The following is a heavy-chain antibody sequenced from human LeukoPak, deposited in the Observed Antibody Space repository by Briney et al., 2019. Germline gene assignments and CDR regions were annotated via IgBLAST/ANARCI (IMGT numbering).Heavy chain of an antibody. Sequence: ASVEVSCKATGDTFSSYAISWVRQAPGQWLEWMGRIIPIFGTANYAQKFQGRVTITTDESTSTAYMELSSLRSEDTAVYYCANMGAVAGGFDYWGQGTLVTVSS. J-gene: IGHJ4*02. CDR2: IIPIFGTA. CDR1: GDTFSSYA. V-gene: IGHV1-69*05. CDR3: ANMGAVAGGFDY. D-gene: IGHD6-19*01.